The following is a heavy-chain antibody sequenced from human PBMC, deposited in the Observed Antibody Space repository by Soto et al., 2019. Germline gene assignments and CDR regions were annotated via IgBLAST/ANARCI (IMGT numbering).Heavy chain of an antibody. J-gene: IGHJ6*02. CDR1: GFTFDDYS. CDR3: AKDTRILTGSFYYGMDF. CDR2: ISWNSVSI. Sequence: GGSLRLSCAASGFTFDDYSIHWVRQAPWKGLEWVSGISWNSVSIGYADSVKGRFTISRDNAKNSMYLQMNSLRAEDTALYYCAKDTRILTGSFYYGMDFSGQGNQVTVSS. V-gene: IGHV3-9*01. D-gene: IGHD3-9*01.